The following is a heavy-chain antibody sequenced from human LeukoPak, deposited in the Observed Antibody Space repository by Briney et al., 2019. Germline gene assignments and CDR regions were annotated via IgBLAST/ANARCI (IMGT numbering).Heavy chain of an antibody. J-gene: IGHJ4*02. Sequence: GGSLRLSCVASGFTFSSYGMHWVRQAPGKGLEWVAVIWYDRSNKYYADSVKGRFTISRDNAKNSLYLQMNSLRAEDTAAYYCARVGAHIAAARKDYWGQGTLVTVSS. CDR3: ARVGAHIAAARKDY. V-gene: IGHV3-33*01. CDR2: IWYDRSNK. CDR1: GFTFSSYG. D-gene: IGHD6-13*01.